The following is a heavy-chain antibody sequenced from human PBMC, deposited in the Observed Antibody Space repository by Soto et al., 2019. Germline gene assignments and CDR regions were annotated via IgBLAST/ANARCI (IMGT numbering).Heavy chain of an antibody. CDR1: GYSFFSYY. J-gene: IGHJ4*02. CDR3: ARGGATLLGVIDS. D-gene: IGHD3-3*01. V-gene: IGHV1-46*01. CDR2: FLASGGNT. Sequence: GASVKVSCKASGYSFFSYYVHWVRQAPGQGLEWMGRFLASGGNTDYAQRFRGRISMTRDTSTTNTVSLELTSLTSDDTAVYYCARGGATLLGVIDSWGQGTRVTVSS.